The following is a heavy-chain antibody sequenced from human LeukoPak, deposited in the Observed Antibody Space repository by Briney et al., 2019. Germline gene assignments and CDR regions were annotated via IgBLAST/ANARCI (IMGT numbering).Heavy chain of an antibody. J-gene: IGHJ4*02. Sequence: ASVKVSCKASGYTFTAYYMHWIRQAPGQGLEWMGWINPNSGGTSYAQKFQGRVTMTRDTSISTAYMELSRLRSDDTAVYYCARDLDSSGWRDFDYWGQGTLVTVSS. CDR1: GYTFTAYY. D-gene: IGHD6-19*01. V-gene: IGHV1-2*02. CDR2: INPNSGGT. CDR3: ARDLDSSGWRDFDY.